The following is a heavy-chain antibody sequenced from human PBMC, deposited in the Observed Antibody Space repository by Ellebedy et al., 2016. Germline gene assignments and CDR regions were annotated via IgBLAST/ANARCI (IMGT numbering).Heavy chain of an antibody. J-gene: IGHJ4*02. Sequence: GGSLRLSXAASGFTFSSYGMHWVRQAPGKGLEWVAVISYDGSNKYYADSVKGRFTISRDNSKNTLYLQMNSLRAEDTAVYYCAREVRSWGQGTLVTVSS. V-gene: IGHV3-30*03. CDR3: AREVRS. CDR2: ISYDGSNK. CDR1: GFTFSSYG.